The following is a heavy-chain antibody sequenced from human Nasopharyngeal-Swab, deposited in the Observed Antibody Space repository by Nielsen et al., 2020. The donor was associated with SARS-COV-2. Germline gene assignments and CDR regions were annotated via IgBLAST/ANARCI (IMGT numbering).Heavy chain of an antibody. CDR2: ISWNSGSI. CDR1: EFTFADYA. D-gene: IGHD6-19*01. Sequence: PLRLSCAASEFTFADYAMHWVRHAPGKGLEWVSGISWNSGSIGYADSVKGRFTISGHNAKNSLYLQMNSLRAEDTALYYCAKYTVLAVAGNFDYWGQGTLVAVSS. CDR3: AKYTVLAVAGNFDY. J-gene: IGHJ4*02. V-gene: IGHV3-9*01.